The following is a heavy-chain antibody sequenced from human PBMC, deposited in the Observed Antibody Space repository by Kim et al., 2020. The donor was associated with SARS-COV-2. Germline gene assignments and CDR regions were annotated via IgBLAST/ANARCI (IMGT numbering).Heavy chain of an antibody. V-gene: IGHV3-30*02. J-gene: IGHJ4*02. D-gene: IGHD3-22*01. CDR3: AKVPWNYYDSSGYDDY. Sequence: SVKGRFTISRDNSKNTLYLQMNSLRAEDTAVYYCAKVPWNYYDSSGYDDYWGQGTLVTVSS.